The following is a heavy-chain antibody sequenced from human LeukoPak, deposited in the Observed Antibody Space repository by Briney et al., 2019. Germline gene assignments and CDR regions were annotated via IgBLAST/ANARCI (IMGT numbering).Heavy chain of an antibody. Sequence: PSETLSLTCTVSGGSISSYYWSWIRHPPGKGLEWIGYIYYSESTNYNPSLKSRVTISVDTSKNQFSLKLSSVTAADTAVYYCARRRSGTSSEFDPWGQGTLVTVSS. V-gene: IGHV4-59*08. D-gene: IGHD6-6*01. CDR2: IYYSEST. CDR3: ARRRSGTSSEFDP. J-gene: IGHJ5*02. CDR1: GGSISSYY.